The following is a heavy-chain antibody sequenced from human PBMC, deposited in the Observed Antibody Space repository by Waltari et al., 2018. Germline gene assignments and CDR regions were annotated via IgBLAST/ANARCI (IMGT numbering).Heavy chain of an antibody. J-gene: IGHJ6*02. CDR3: ASGLRPRRALTKIRSYYYYGMDV. CDR2: INHSGST. Sequence: QVQLQQWGAGLLKPSETLSLTCAVYGGSFSGYYLSWIRHPPGKAREWIGEINHSGSTNYTPSLKRRVTIAVDTSKNQFSLKLSSVTAADTAVYYCASGLRPRRALTKIRSYYYYGMDVWGQGTTVTVSS. V-gene: IGHV4-34*01. D-gene: IGHD3-3*01. CDR1: GGSFSGYY.